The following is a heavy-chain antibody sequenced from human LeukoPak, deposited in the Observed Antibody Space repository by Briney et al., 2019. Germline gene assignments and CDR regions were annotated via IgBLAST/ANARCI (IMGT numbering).Heavy chain of an antibody. CDR2: IFPSGGEM. J-gene: IGHJ4*02. CDR1: GFTFSTFA. D-gene: IGHD2-8*02. V-gene: IGHV3-23*01. Sequence: GGSLRLSCAASGFTFSTFAMIWVRQPPGKGLEWVSSIFPSGGEMHYADFVRGRFTISRDNSKNTLSLQMNSLRAEDTAIYYCATYRQVLLPFESWGQGTLVTVSS. CDR3: ATYRQVLLPFES.